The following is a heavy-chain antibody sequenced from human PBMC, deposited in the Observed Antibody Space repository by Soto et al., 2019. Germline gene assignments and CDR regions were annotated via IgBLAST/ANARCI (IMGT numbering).Heavy chain of an antibody. Sequence: EVQLVESGGGLVQPGGSLTLSCAASGFTFSSHWMSWVRQAPGKGLEWVANIKEDGSEKFYVDSVKSRFTISRDNAKNSLFLQRTSLGVDDTAVYYYARGFRAVPGLGDYWGQGTLVTVTS. CDR1: GFTFSSHW. D-gene: IGHD6-19*01. J-gene: IGHJ4*02. V-gene: IGHV3-7*05. CDR3: ARGFRAVPGLGDY. CDR2: IKEDGSEK.